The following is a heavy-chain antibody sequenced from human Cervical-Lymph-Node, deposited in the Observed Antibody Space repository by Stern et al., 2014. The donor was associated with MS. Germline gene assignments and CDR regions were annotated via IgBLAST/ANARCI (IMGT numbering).Heavy chain of an antibody. V-gene: IGHV3-11*06. CDR3: ARGYSSGWYAGSDY. Sequence: QVQLVESGGGLVKPGGSLRLSCAASGFSFSDYYMSWIRQAPGKGLEWVTYISGSTSYTKYENSVKGRLPLPRDNTTNPLYLQTNSLSAEDTAVYYCARGYSSGWYAGSDYWGQGSLVTVSS. J-gene: IGHJ4*02. CDR2: ISGSTSYT. CDR1: GFSFSDYY. D-gene: IGHD6-19*01.